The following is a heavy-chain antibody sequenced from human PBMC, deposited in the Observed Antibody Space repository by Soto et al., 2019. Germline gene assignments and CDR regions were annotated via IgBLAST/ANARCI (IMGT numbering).Heavy chain of an antibody. CDR3: ARTFYDYVLGSYRHYAFDI. CDR2: IIPIFGTA. CDR1: GGTFSSYA. J-gene: IGHJ3*02. Sequence: SVKVSCKASGGTFSSYAISWVRQAPGQGLEWMGGIIPIFGTANYAQKFQGRVTITADESTSTAYMELSSLRSEDTAVYYCARTFYDYVLGSYRHYAFDIWGQGTMVTVSS. V-gene: IGHV1-69*13. D-gene: IGHD3-16*02.